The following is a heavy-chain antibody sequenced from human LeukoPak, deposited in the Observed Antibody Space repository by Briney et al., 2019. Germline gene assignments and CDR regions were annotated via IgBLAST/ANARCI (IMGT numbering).Heavy chain of an antibody. D-gene: IGHD3-10*01. CDR3: ARPTRISSGLDY. V-gene: IGHV1-46*01. J-gene: IGHJ4*02. CDR2: INPSGGST. CDR1: GYTFSSYY. Sequence: ASVRVYCKASGYTFSSYYMHCMRQAPGQWLEWMGIINPSGGSTSYAQKFQGRVTMTRDTSTSTVYMELSSLRSEDTAVYYCARPTRISSGLDYWGQGTLVTVSS.